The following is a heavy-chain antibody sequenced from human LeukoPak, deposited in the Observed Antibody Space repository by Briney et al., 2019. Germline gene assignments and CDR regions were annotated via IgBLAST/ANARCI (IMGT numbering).Heavy chain of an antibody. J-gene: IGHJ4*02. D-gene: IGHD2-2*01. CDR3: ASGVPAAPFEY. Sequence: SETLSLTCAVSGYSISSGYYWGWIRQPPGKGLEWIGSSYHSGSTYYNPSLKSRATISLDTSKNQFSLKLSSVTAADTAVYYCASGVPAAPFEYWGQGALVTVSS. CDR2: SYHSGST. V-gene: IGHV4-38-2*01. CDR1: GYSISSGYY.